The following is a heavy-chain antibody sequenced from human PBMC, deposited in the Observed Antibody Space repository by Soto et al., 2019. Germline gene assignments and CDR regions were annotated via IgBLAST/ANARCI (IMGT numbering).Heavy chain of an antibody. CDR1: GFTFSTYA. CDR2: ISAGSGTT. D-gene: IGHD3-10*01. J-gene: IGHJ4*02. Sequence: GGSLRLSCAASGFTFSTYAMNWVRQAPGKGPEWISSISAGSGTTNYADSVKGRFVISRDTSKNILFLQMSGLRAEDTAIYYCAKAGAILRGVTQYYFDYWGLGTLVTVSS. V-gene: IGHV3-23*01. CDR3: AKAGAILRGVTQYYFDY.